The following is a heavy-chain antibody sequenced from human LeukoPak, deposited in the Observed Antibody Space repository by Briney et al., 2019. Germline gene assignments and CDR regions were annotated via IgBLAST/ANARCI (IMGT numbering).Heavy chain of an antibody. CDR2: IYYGGST. J-gene: IGHJ4*02. D-gene: IGHD5-24*01. V-gene: IGHV4-59*01. Sequence: SETLSLTCTVSGGSISSYYWSWIGQPPGKGLEWIGYIYYGGSTNYNPSLRSGGTISVDAPTNPFSQQLSSVTPADTALYYCARDSRDGYNQLDYWGQGTLVRVSS. CDR1: GGSISSYY. CDR3: ARDSRDGYNQLDY.